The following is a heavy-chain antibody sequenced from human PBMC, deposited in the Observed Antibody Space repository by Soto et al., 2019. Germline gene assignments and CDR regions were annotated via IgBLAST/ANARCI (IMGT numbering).Heavy chain of an antibody. CDR3: VRGRGGYSYGKPDHYFDF. V-gene: IGHV3-7*05. J-gene: IGHJ4*02. CDR1: GFTFRVYW. CDR2: INQDGSEK. D-gene: IGHD5-18*01. Sequence: GGSLRLSCAATGFTFRVYWLSWVRQAPAKGLEWVANINQDGSEKNYVDSVKGRFTISRDNAKNSLYLQMNSLRVDDTAVYYCVRGRGGYSYGKPDHYFDFWAQGTLVTVSS.